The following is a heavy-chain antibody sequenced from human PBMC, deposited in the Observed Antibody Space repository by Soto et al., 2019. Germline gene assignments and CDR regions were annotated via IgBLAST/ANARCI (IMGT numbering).Heavy chain of an antibody. V-gene: IGHV3-23*01. Sequence: PGGSLRLSCAASGFTFSSYAMSWVRQAPGKGLEWVSVISGGGGSTFYADSVKGRFTISRDNSKNTLYLQMNSLRAEDTAVYYCANEYFDFWSGYPNLYGMDVWGQGTTVTVSS. CDR2: ISGGGGST. J-gene: IGHJ6*02. CDR1: GFTFSSYA. D-gene: IGHD3-3*01. CDR3: ANEYFDFWSGYPNLYGMDV.